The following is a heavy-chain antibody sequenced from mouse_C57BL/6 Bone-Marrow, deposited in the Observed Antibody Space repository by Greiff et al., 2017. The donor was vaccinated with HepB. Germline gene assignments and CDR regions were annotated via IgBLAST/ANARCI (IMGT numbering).Heavy chain of an antibody. CDR2: INPSSGYT. V-gene: IGHV1-4*01. CDR1: GYTFTSYT. D-gene: IGHD2-4*01. CDR3: ARCYYDYGYAMDY. J-gene: IGHJ4*01. Sequence: VQLQQSGAELARPGASVKMSCTASGYTFTSYTMHWVKQRPGQGLEWIGYINPSSGYTKYNQKFKDKATLTADKSSSTAYMQLSSLTSEDSAVYYCARCYYDYGYAMDYWGQGTSVTVSS.